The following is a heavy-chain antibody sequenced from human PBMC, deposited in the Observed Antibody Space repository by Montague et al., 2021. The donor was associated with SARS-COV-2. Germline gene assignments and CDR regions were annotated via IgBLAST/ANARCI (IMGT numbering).Heavy chain of an antibody. CDR3: ARAIWHLDV. Sequence: SETLSLTCSVSGDSISRYYWSWIRQSDGEGLEWIGRIYTGGHVXXXPARQSRVSMSVDTSKSQVSLNVTSVTAADTAVYYCARAIWHLDVWGRGILVTVSS. J-gene: IGHJ2*01. V-gene: IGHV4-4*07. CDR1: GDSISRYY. CDR2: IYTGGHV.